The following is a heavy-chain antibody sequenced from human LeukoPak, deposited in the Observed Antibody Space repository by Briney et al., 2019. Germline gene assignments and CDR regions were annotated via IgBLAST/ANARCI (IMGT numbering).Heavy chain of an antibody. CDR3: AREWEDSNYGFDY. J-gene: IGHJ4*02. Sequence: ASVKVSCKVSGYTLTELSMHWVRQAPGKGLEWMGGFDPEDGETIYAQKFQGRVTMTTDTSTSTAYMELRSLRSDDTAVYYCAREWEDSNYGFDYWGQGTLVTVSS. CDR2: FDPEDGET. CDR1: GYTLTELS. D-gene: IGHD4-11*01. V-gene: IGHV1-24*01.